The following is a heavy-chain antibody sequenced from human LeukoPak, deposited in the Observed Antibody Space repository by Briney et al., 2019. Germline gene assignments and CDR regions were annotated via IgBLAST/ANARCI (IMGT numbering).Heavy chain of an antibody. V-gene: IGHV3-21*01. CDR1: GFTFNNYA. CDR2: ISSSSSYI. J-gene: IGHJ6*02. Sequence: GGSLRLSCAASGFTFNNYAMNWVRQAPGKGLEWVSSISSSSSYIYYADSVKGRFTISRDNAKNSLYLQMNSLRAEDTAVYYCARAVTTVTTVYYYYGMDVWGQGTTVTVSS. D-gene: IGHD4-17*01. CDR3: ARAVTTVTTVYYYYGMDV.